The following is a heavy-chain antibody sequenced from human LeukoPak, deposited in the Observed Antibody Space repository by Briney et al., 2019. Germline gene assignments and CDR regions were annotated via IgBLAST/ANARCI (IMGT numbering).Heavy chain of an antibody. CDR3: ARSPDYYDSSEDY. CDR1: GFTFSSYE. CDR2: ISSSGSTK. V-gene: IGHV3-48*03. D-gene: IGHD3-22*01. J-gene: IGHJ4*02. Sequence: GGSLRLSCAASGFTFSSYEMNWVRQAPGKGLEWVSYISSSGSTKYYADSVKGRFTISRDNAKNSLYLQMNSLRAEDTAVYYCARSPDYYDSSEDYWGQGTLVTVSS.